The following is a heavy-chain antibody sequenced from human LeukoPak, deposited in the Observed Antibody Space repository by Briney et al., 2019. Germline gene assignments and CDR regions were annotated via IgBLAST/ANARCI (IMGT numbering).Heavy chain of an antibody. CDR3: ARDQIRLGELSYFDY. D-gene: IGHD3-16*02. CDR2: IIPIFGTA. CDR1: GGTFSSYA. Sequence: ASVKVSCKASGGTFSSYAISWVRQAPGQGLEWMGGIIPIFGTANYAQKFQGRVTITADESMSTAYMELSSLRSEDTAVYYCARDQIRLGELSYFDYWGQGTLVTVSS. J-gene: IGHJ4*02. V-gene: IGHV1-69*13.